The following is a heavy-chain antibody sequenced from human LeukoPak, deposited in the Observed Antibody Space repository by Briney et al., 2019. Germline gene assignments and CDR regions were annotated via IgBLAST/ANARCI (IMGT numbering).Heavy chain of an antibody. J-gene: IGHJ6*03. CDR1: GFTFTSYA. CDR2: SRNKAQSYTT. CDR3: IRGCGSSSCDDNYYYYMDV. Sequence: GTSLRLSCAASGFTFTSYAMHWVRQAPGKGLEWVGRSRNKAQSYTTEYAASVKGRFTISREDSENSLYLQMNSLKIEDTAMYYCIRGCGSSSCDDNYYYYMDVWGKGTTVTVSS. V-gene: IGHV3-72*01. D-gene: IGHD2-2*01.